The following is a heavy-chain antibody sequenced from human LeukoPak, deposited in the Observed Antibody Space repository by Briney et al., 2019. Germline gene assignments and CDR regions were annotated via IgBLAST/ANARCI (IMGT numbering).Heavy chain of an antibody. CDR2: LHSGGST. J-gene: IGHJ4*02. Sequence: PGGSLRLSCAASGFTVSGHYMSWVRQAPGKGLEWVSILHSGGSTYYADSVKGRFTISRDNSKNTLYLQISSVRAEDTAVYYCARDKRTDAHFAGFDYWGQGTLVTVSS. V-gene: IGHV3-53*01. CDR1: GFTVSGHY. CDR3: ARDKRTDAHFAGFDY. D-gene: IGHD3-10*01.